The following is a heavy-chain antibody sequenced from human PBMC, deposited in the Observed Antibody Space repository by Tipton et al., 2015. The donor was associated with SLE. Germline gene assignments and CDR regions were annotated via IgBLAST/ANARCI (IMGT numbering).Heavy chain of an antibody. CDR3: ARENSNYSAFDI. CDR1: GFTFSTYV. Sequence: GSLRLSCAASGFTFSTYVINWVRQAPGKGLEWVSVISGSAGSTYYADSVKGRFTMSRDNSKNTLYLQMNSLRAEDTAVYYCARENSNYSAFDIWGQGTMVTVSS. D-gene: IGHD4-11*01. V-gene: IGHV3-23*01. J-gene: IGHJ3*02. CDR2: ISGSAGST.